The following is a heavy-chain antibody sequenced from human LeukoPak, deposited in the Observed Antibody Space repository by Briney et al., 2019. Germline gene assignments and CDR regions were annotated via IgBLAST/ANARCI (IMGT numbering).Heavy chain of an antibody. J-gene: IGHJ4*02. V-gene: IGHV3-30*02. Sequence: GGSLRLSCAASGFTFSSYGMHWVRQAPGKGLEWVAFIRYDGSNKYYADSVKGRFTISRDSSKNTLYLQMNSLRAEDTAVYYCAKDKYYYDSRPSPPHPNFDYWGQGTLVTVSS. CDR3: AKDKYYYDSRPSPPHPNFDY. CDR1: GFTFSSYG. D-gene: IGHD3-22*01. CDR2: IRYDGSNK.